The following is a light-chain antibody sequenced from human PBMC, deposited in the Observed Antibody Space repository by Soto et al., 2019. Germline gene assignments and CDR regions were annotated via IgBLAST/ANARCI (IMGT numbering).Light chain of an antibody. Sequence: EIQKTQSPSSLSAFVGDRVTITCRASQGTAPYLAWFQQKPGKVPKLLIYATSTLQSGVPSRFSGSGSGTDFTLTVTSLQPEDVGTYYCQKYNSAPLTFGGGTKVDIK. CDR3: QKYNSAPLT. V-gene: IGKV1-27*01. CDR2: ATS. J-gene: IGKJ4*01. CDR1: QGTAPY.